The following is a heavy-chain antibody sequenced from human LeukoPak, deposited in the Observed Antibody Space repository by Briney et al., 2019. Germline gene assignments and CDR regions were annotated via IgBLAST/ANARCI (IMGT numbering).Heavy chain of an antibody. V-gene: IGHV4-30-4*08. Sequence: SETLSLTCTVSGGSISSSNYYWSWIRQPPGKGLEWIVYIYYSGSTYYNPSLKSRVTISVYTSKNQFSLKLSSVTAADTAVYYCARGGSSGWSYYFDYWGQGTLVTVSS. CDR3: ARGGSSGWSYYFDY. CDR1: GGSISSSNYY. CDR2: IYYSGST. J-gene: IGHJ4*02. D-gene: IGHD6-19*01.